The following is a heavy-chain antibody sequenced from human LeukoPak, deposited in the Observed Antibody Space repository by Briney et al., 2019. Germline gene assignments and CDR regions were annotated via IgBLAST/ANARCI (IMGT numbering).Heavy chain of an antibody. CDR2: IRYDGSNK. CDR3: ARDRAVYSRTLED. CDR1: AFSFSNYG. Sequence: GGSLRLSCAASAFSFSNYGMHWVRQTPGKGLEWVALIRYDGSNKDYADSVKGRFTISRDNAKNSLYLHMSSLRAEDTAMYFCARDRAVYSRTLEDWGQGTLVTVSS. J-gene: IGHJ4*02. D-gene: IGHD6-13*01. V-gene: IGHV3-30*02.